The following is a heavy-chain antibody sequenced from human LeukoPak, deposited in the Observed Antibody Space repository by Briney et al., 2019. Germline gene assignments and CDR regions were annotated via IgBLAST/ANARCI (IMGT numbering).Heavy chain of an antibody. CDR2: IYYSGST. Sequence: SETLSLTCTVSGGSISSHYWSWIRQPPGKGLEWIGYIYYSGSTNYNPSLKSRVTISVDTSKNQFSLKLSSVTAADTAVYYCARGYDFWSGYYMDVWGKGTTVTVSS. D-gene: IGHD3-3*01. J-gene: IGHJ6*03. V-gene: IGHV4-59*11. CDR3: ARGYDFWSGYYMDV. CDR1: GGSISSHY.